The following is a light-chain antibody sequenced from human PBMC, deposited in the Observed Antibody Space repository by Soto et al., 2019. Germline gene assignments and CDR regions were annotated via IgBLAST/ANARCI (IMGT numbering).Light chain of an antibody. Sequence: DIQMTQSPSSLSASVGDRVTITCRASQSISSYLNWYQQKPGKAPKLLIYAASSLQSGVPSRFSGSGSGTDFTLTISSLQPEDFAVYYCQVRTNWSIAFGRGTRLETK. J-gene: IGKJ5*01. V-gene: IGKV1-39*02. CDR1: QSISSY. CDR2: AAS. CDR3: QVRTNWSIA.